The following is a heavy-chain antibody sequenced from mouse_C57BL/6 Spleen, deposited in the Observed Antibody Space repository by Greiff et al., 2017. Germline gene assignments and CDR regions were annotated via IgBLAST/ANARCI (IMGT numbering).Heavy chain of an antibody. CDR3: ARQYGNTGECDY. Sequence: EVKLVESGGDLVKPGGSLKLSCAASGFTFSSYGMSLVRQTPDKRLAWVATISSGGSYTYYPDSVKGRFTISRDNAKNTLYLQRSSLKSEDTAMXDCARQYGNTGECDYWGKGNTLTGYS. V-gene: IGHV5-6*01. CDR1: GFTFSSYG. D-gene: IGHD2-1*01. CDR2: ISSGGSYT. J-gene: IGHJ2*01.